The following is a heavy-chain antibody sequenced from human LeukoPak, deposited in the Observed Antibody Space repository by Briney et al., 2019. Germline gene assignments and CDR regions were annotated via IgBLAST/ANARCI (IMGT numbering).Heavy chain of an antibody. V-gene: IGHV4-59*12. CDR1: GGSISSYY. CDR3: ARGIRFLAFDP. CDR2: IYYSGST. D-gene: IGHD3-3*01. Sequence: SETLSLTCTVSGGSISSYYWSWIRQPPGKGLEWIGYIYYSGSTNYNPSLKSRVTISVDRSKNQFSLKLSSVTAADTAVYYCARGIRFLAFDPWGQGTLVTVSS. J-gene: IGHJ5*02.